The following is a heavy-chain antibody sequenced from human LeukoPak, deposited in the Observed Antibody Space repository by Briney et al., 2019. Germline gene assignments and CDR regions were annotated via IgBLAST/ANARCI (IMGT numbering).Heavy chain of an antibody. CDR2: INPNSGGT. CDR3: ARGSSLSSAMVRGVIDY. D-gene: IGHD3-10*01. J-gene: IGHJ4*02. CDR1: GYTFTGYY. V-gene: IGHV1-2*06. Sequence: ASVKVSCKASGYTFTGYYMHWVRQAPGQGLEWMGRINPNSGGTNYAQKSQGRVTMTRDTSISTAYMELSRLRSDDTAVYYCARGSSLSSAMVRGVIDYWGQGTLVTVSS.